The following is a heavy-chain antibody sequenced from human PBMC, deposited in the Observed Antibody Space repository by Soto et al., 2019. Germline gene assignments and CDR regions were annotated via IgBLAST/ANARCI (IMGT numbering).Heavy chain of an antibody. J-gene: IGHJ6*02. CDR2: IIPILGIT. CDR3: AEDGGGVDDYYYFDRDV. CDR1: AGTFSSHT. V-gene: IGHV1-69*02. D-gene: IGHD3-16*01. Sequence: QVQLVQSGAEVKKPGSSVKVSCKASAGTFSSHTINWVRQAPGQGLEWMGRIIPILGITNSAQRFQGRVTIIADKFRSTANTELSSLRSGDTAVYYCAEDGGGVDDYYYFDRDVWGQGTTVTVSS.